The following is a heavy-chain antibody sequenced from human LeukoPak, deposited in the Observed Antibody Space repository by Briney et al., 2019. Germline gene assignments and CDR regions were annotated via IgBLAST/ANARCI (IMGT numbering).Heavy chain of an antibody. V-gene: IGHV3-7*05. J-gene: IGHJ4*02. CDR3: TTRYCSGGRCDY. Sequence: PGGSLRLSCAASRFTFSNSWMTWVRQAPGRGLEWVANIKEDGGEKYYVDSVKGRFTVSRDNAKRSLYLQMNSLKTEDTAVYYCTTRYCSGGRCDYWGQGTLVTVSS. D-gene: IGHD2-15*01. CDR1: RFTFSNSW. CDR2: IKEDGGEK.